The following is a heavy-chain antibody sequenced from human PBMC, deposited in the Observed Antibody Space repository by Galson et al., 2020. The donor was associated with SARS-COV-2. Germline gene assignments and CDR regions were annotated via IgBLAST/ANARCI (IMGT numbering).Heavy chain of an antibody. Sequence: GESLISCAASGFTFSSYSMNWVRQAPGKGLEWVSSISSSSSYIYYADSVKGRFTISRDNAKNSLYLQMNSLRAEDTAVYYCARVVGATSYYYYGMDVWGQGTTVTVSS. V-gene: IGHV3-21*01. CDR2: ISSSSSYI. D-gene: IGHD1-26*01. J-gene: IGHJ6*02. CDR3: ARVVGATSYYYYGMDV. CDR1: GFTFSSYS.